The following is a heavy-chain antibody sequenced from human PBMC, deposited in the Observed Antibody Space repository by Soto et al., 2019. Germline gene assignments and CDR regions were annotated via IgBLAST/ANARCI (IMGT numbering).Heavy chain of an antibody. D-gene: IGHD3-22*01. J-gene: IGHJ3*02. CDR1: GFTFSSYS. Sequence: HPGGSLRLSCAASGFTFSSYSMNWVRQAPGKGLEWVSYISSSSSTIYYADSVKGRFTISRDNAKNSLYLQMNSLRDEDTAVYYCAREEVHYYDSSGYYYAMNAFDIWGQGAMVTVSS. CDR3: AREEVHYYDSSGYYYAMNAFDI. CDR2: ISSSSSTI. V-gene: IGHV3-48*02.